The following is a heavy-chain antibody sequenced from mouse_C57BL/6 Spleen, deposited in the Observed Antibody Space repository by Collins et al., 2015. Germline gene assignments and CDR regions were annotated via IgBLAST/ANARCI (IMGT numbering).Heavy chain of an antibody. D-gene: IGHD2-1*01. CDR3: ARLFYYRYFDI. CDR2: IYPGDGDT. CDR1: GYAFSSYW. V-gene: IGHV1-80*01. Sequence: QVQLQQSGAELVKPGASVKISCKSSGYAFSSYWMNWVKQRPGKGLEWIGQIYPGDGDTNYNGKFKGKATLTADKSSSTAYMQLSSLTSEDSAVYFCARLFYYRYFDIWGTGTTVTVSS. J-gene: IGHJ1*03.